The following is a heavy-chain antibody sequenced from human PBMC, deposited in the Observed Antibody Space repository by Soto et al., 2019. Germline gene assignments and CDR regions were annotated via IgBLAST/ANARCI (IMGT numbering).Heavy chain of an antibody. V-gene: IGHV3-33*01. Sequence: GGSLRLSCAASGFTFSSYGMHWVRQAPGKGLEWVAVIWYDGSNKYYADSVKGRFTISRDNSKNTLYLQMNSLRAEDTAVYYCARDFPLWFGELLSSVYMDVWGKGTTVTVSS. D-gene: IGHD3-10*01. CDR2: IWYDGSNK. J-gene: IGHJ6*03. CDR1: GFTFSSYG. CDR3: ARDFPLWFGELLSSVYMDV.